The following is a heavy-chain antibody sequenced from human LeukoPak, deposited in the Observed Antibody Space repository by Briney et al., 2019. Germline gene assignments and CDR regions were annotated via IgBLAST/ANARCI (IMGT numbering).Heavy chain of an antibody. Sequence: SETLSLTCAVYGGSFSGYYWSWIRQPPGKGLEWIGEINHSGSTNYNPSLKSRVTISVDTSKNQFSLKLSSMTAADTAVYYCARGPHYGSGSYYNWFDPWGQGTLVTVSS. CDR1: GGSFSGYY. D-gene: IGHD3-10*01. J-gene: IGHJ5*02. CDR3: ARGPHYGSGSYYNWFDP. CDR2: INHSGST. V-gene: IGHV4-34*09.